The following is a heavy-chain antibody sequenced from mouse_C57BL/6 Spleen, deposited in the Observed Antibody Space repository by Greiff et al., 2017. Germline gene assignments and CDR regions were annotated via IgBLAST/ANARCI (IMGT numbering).Heavy chain of an antibody. V-gene: IGHV5-6*01. CDR1: GFTFSSYG. Sequence: EVMLVESGGDLVKPGGSLKLSCAASGFTFSSYGMSWVRQTPDKRLEWVATISSGGSYTYYPDSVKGRFTISRDNAKNTLYLQMSRLKSEDTAMYYCARQLGEGYYFDYWGQGTTLTVSS. J-gene: IGHJ2*01. CDR3: ARQLGEGYYFDY. D-gene: IGHD4-1*01. CDR2: ISSGGSYT.